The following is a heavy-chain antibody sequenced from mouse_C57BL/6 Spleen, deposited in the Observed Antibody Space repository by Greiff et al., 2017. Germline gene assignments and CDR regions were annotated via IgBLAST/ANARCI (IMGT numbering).Heavy chain of an antibody. J-gene: IGHJ3*01. V-gene: IGHV3-6*01. CDR1: GYSITSGYY. CDR3: ASGYS. Sequence: ESGPGLVKPSQSLSLTCSVTGYSITSGYYWNWIRQFPGNKLEWMGYISYDGSNNYNPSLKNRISITLDTSKNQFFLKLNSVTTEDTATYYCASGYSWGQGTLVTVSA. CDR2: ISYDGSN. D-gene: IGHD2-3*01.